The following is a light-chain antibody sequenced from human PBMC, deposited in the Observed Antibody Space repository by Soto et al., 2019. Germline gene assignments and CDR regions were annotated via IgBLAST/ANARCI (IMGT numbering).Light chain of an antibody. Sequence: IVLTQSPSTLSLSPGARATLSCMASQSVSSYLSWYQQKPGQAPRLLIYDASNRATGIPARVSGRGSGTEFTLTISRLEPEDFADYYCQQGSFGGGTKVEIK. V-gene: IGKV3-11*01. CDR3: QQGS. CDR2: DAS. J-gene: IGKJ4*01. CDR1: QSVSSY.